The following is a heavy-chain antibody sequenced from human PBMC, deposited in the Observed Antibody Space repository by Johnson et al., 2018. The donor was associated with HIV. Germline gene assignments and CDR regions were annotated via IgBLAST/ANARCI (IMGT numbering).Heavy chain of an antibody. CDR3: AKIGQWRERLDAFDV. CDR1: GFTFSSYG. D-gene: IGHD6-19*01. V-gene: IGHV3-30*02. J-gene: IGHJ3*01. CDR2: IRYDGTNK. Sequence: QMLLVESGGGVVQPGGSLRLSCAASGFTFSSYGMHWVRQAPGKGLEWVAFIRYDGTNKYYADSMKGRFTISRDNSKNTLYLQMSSLRPEETAVYYCAKIGQWRERLDAFDVWDQGTMVTVSS.